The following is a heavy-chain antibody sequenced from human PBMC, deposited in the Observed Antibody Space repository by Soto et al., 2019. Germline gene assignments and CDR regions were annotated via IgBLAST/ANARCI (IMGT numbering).Heavy chain of an antibody. D-gene: IGHD6-6*01. CDR2: INAHSGGT. Sequence: ASVKVSCKASGFSFTGYYIHWLRQAPGQGLEWMGWINAHSGGTEYAQKFQGRVTLTRDTSISTAYMTLSSLRSDDTAIYYCAKDLTRQLAYWLDPWGQGTQVTVSS. J-gene: IGHJ5*02. CDR3: AKDLTRQLAYWLDP. CDR1: GFSFTGYY. V-gene: IGHV1-2*02.